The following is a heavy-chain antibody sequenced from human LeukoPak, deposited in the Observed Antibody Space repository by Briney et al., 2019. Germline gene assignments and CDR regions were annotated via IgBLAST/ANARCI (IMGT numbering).Heavy chain of an antibody. J-gene: IGHJ3*02. CDR2: INPNSGGT. Sequence: ASVKVSCKASGYTFTGYYMHWVRQAPGQGPEWMGWINPNSGGTNYAQKFQGRVTMTRDTSISTAYMELSRLRSDDTAVYYCASLGSGSYFNPAAFDIWGQGTMVTVSS. CDR3: ASLGSGSYFNPAAFDI. CDR1: GYTFTGYY. D-gene: IGHD1-26*01. V-gene: IGHV1-2*02.